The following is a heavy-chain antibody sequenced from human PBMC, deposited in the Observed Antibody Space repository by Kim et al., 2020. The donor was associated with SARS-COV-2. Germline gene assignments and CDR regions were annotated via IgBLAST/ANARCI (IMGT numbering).Heavy chain of an antibody. Sequence: SETLSLTCTVSGGYISSSSYYWGWIRQPPWKGLEWIGSIYYSGSTYYNPSLKSRVTISVDTSKNQFSLKLSSVTAADTAVYYCASRPLYDYVWGSYRYAVAPFDYWGQGTLVTVSS. CDR1: GGYISSSSYY. D-gene: IGHD3-16*02. J-gene: IGHJ4*02. V-gene: IGHV4-39*07. CDR2: IYYSGST. CDR3: ASRPLYDYVWGSYRYAVAPFDY.